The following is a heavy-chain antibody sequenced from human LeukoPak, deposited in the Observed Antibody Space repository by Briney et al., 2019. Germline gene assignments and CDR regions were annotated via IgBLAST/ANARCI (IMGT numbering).Heavy chain of an antibody. D-gene: IGHD6-13*01. CDR3: ARRVRQQLGDYYYYYYMDV. V-gene: IGHV3-66*02. CDR2: IYSGGST. CDR1: GFTVSSNY. J-gene: IGHJ6*03. Sequence: GGSLSLSCAASGFTVSSNYMSWVRKAPGKGLEWVSVIYSGGSTYYADSVKGRFTISRDNSNNTLYLQINSLRAEDTAVYYCARRVRQQLGDYYYYYYMDVWGKGTTVTVSS.